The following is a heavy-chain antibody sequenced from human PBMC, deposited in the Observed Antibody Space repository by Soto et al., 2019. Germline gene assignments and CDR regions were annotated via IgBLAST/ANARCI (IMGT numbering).Heavy chain of an antibody. V-gene: IGHV3-23*01. CDR2: ISGGGGGT. Sequence: PAGSLRLSCAASGFNFSNYAMTWVRQAPGKGLEWVAAISGGGGGTYYADPVKGRFTISRDNSKNTLHLQMNNLRAEDTATYYCVKDKKYDILSAWDALDIWGHGTLVTVS. CDR3: VKDKKYDILSAWDALDI. CDR1: GFNFSNYA. J-gene: IGHJ3*02. D-gene: IGHD3-9*01.